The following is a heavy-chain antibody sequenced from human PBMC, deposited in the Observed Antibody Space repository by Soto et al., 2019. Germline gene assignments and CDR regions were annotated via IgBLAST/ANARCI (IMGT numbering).Heavy chain of an antibody. Sequence: PGGSLRLSCAASGFTFSSYAMHWVRQAPGKGLEWVGRIKSKTDGGTTDYAAPVKGRFTISRDDSKNTLYLQMNSLKTEDTAVYYCTTLIQLWLRGFGRAIDYWGQGTLVTVSS. CDR3: TTLIQLWLRGFGRAIDY. D-gene: IGHD5-18*01. CDR1: GFTFSSYA. J-gene: IGHJ4*02. CDR2: IKSKTDGGTT. V-gene: IGHV3-15*01.